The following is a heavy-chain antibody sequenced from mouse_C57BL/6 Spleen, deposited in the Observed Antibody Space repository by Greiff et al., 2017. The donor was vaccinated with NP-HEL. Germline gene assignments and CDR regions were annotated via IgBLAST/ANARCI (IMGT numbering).Heavy chain of an antibody. D-gene: IGHD2-1*01. V-gene: IGHV1-52*01. CDR2: IDPSDSET. CDR1: GYTFTSYW. CDR3: ASEIYYGNYVWFAY. J-gene: IGHJ3*01. Sequence: QVQLKQPGAELVRPGSSVKLSCTASGYTFTSYWMHWVKQRPIQGLEWIGNIDPSDSETHYNQKFKDKATLTVDKSSSTAYMQLSSLTSEDSAVYYCASEIYYGNYVWFAYWGQGTLVTVSA.